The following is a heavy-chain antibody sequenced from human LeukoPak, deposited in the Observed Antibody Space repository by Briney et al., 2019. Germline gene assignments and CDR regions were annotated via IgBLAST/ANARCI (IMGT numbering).Heavy chain of an antibody. CDR3: ARQRADYFYHYMDV. Sequence: SETLSLTCTVSGGSIDSSSYYWYWIRQPPGKGLEWLGNIYYSGTTFYTSSLKSRVTISTDMSKNQFSLRLTSVTAADTAVYYCARQRADYFYHYMDVWGKGTTVIVSS. CDR2: IYYSGTT. CDR1: GGSIDSSSYY. J-gene: IGHJ6*03. V-gene: IGHV4-39*01.